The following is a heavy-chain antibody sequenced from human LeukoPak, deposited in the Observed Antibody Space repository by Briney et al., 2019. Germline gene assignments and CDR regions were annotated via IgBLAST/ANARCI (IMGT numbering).Heavy chain of an antibody. J-gene: IGHJ4*02. V-gene: IGHV1-46*01. D-gene: IGHD2-2*01. Sequence: RASVKVSCKASGYTFTRYYMYWVRQAPGQGLEWMGIINPSGGSTGYAQKFQGRVTMTRDMSTSTVYMELSSLRSEDTAEYFCARESRRSYCNEYWGQGTLVTVSS. CDR3: ARESRRSYCNEY. CDR1: GYTFTRYY. CDR2: INPSGGST.